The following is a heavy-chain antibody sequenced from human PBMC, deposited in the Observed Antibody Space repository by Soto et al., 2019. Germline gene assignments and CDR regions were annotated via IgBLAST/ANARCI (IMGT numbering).Heavy chain of an antibody. D-gene: IGHD3-10*01. Sequence: KPSETLSLTCAVYGGSFSGYYWSWIRQPPGKGLEWIGEINHSGSTNYNPSLKSRVTISVDTSKNQFSLKLSSVTAADTAVYYCARMGWFGELSAGMDVWGQGTTVTV. J-gene: IGHJ6*02. CDR3: ARMGWFGELSAGMDV. CDR1: GGSFSGYY. V-gene: IGHV4-34*01. CDR2: INHSGST.